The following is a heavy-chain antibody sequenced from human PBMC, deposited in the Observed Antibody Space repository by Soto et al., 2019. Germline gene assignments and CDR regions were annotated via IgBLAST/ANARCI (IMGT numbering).Heavy chain of an antibody. CDR2: ISAYNGNT. CDR1: GYTFTSYG. V-gene: IGHV1-18*01. D-gene: IGHD3-10*01. Sequence: QVQLVQSGAEVKKPGASVKVSCKASGYTFTSYGISWVRQAPGQGLEWMGWISAYNGNTNYAQKLQGRVTMTTDTSTSTAYMERRSLRSADRAVYYCAGDGGLVWFGEPGGVGMDVWGQGTTVTVSS. CDR3: AGDGGLVWFGEPGGVGMDV. J-gene: IGHJ6*02.